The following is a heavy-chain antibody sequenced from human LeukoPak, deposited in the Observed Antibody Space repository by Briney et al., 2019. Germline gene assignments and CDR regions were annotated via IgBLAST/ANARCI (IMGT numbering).Heavy chain of an antibody. Sequence: GGSLRLSCAASKVTFSDYAMNWVRQAPGKGLEWVSGISGSGGNTYYADSVKGRFTISRDNSKNTLYLQMNSLRAEDTALYYCAKGTGINHYHWIDPWGQGTQVTVSS. CDR1: KVTFSDYA. CDR3: AKGTGINHYHWIDP. V-gene: IGHV3-23*01. J-gene: IGHJ5*02. CDR2: ISGSGGNT. D-gene: IGHD3/OR15-3a*01.